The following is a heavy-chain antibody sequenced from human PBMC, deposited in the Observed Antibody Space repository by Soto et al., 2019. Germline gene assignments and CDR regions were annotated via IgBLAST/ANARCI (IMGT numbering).Heavy chain of an antibody. CDR2: IYYSGST. CDR1: GGSISSSSYY. V-gene: IGHV4-39*01. J-gene: IGHJ5*02. Sequence: QLQLQESGPGLVKTSATLSLTCTVSGGSISSSSYYWGWIRQPPGKGLEWIGSIYYSGSTYYNPSLKSRVTISVDTSKNQFSLKLSSVTAADTAVYYCARRDCSSTSCYSGEAHNWFDPWGQGTLVTVSS. CDR3: ARRDCSSTSCYSGEAHNWFDP. D-gene: IGHD2-2*02.